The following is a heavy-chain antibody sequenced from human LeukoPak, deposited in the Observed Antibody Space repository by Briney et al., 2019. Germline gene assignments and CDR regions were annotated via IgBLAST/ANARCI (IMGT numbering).Heavy chain of an antibody. J-gene: IGHJ6*04. D-gene: IGHD3-10*02. V-gene: IGHV3-48*01. Sequence: GGSLRLSCAASGFTFSSYSMNWVRQAPGKGLEWVSRISSSSSTIYYADSVKGRFTISRDNAKNSLYLQMNGLRAEDTAVYYCAELGITMIGGVWGKGTTVTISS. CDR2: ISSSSSTI. CDR3: AELGITMIGGV. CDR1: GFTFSSYS.